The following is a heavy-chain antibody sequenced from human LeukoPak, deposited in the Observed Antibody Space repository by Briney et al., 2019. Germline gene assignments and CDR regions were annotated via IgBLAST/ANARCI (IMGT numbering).Heavy chain of an antibody. V-gene: IGHV1-69*04. CDR1: GGTFSSYA. D-gene: IGHD3-22*01. CDR2: IIPILGMA. J-gene: IGHJ4*02. CDR3: ASAPYYYDSSGYNDY. Sequence: SVKVSCKASGGTFSSYAISWVRQAPGQGLEWMGRIIPILGMANYAQKFQGRVTITADKSTSTAYMELSSLRSEDTAVYYCASAPYYYDSSGYNDYWGQGTLVTVSS.